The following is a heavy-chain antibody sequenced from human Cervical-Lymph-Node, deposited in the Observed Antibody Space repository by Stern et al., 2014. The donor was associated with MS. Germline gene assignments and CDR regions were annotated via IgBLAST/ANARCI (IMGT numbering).Heavy chain of an antibody. D-gene: IGHD2-15*01. CDR2: INHSGSS. CDR3: ARGGIFDP. Sequence: QVQLGQWGTGLLRPSETLSLTCAVSGGSFSGYYWTWIRQPPGKGLEWIGEINHSGSSSYNPSLKSRITISVDMSKRQCSLKLSAVTAADTAVYYCARGGIFDPWGQGTLVTVSS. J-gene: IGHJ5*02. CDR1: GGSFSGYY. V-gene: IGHV4-34*01.